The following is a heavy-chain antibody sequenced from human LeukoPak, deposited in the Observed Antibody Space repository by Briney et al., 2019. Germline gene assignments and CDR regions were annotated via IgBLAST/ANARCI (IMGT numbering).Heavy chain of an antibody. CDR2: TYYRSKWYN. Sequence: SGTLSLTCAISGDSVSSNSAAWNWSRQSPSRGLEWLGRTYYRSKWYNDYAVSVKSRITINPDTSKNQFSLQLNSVTPEDTAVYYCAREEMATIMRYYFDYWGQGTLVTVTS. D-gene: IGHD5-24*01. CDR1: GDSVSSNSAA. J-gene: IGHJ4*02. V-gene: IGHV6-1*01. CDR3: AREEMATIMRYYFDY.